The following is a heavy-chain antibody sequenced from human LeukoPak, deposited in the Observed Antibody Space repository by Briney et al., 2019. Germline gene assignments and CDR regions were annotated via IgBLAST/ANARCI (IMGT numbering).Heavy chain of an antibody. D-gene: IGHD5-12*01. J-gene: IGHJ5*02. V-gene: IGHV3-7*01. CDR2: IKQGGSDR. CDR3: ASGAEGYVFDP. Sequence: GGSLRLSCAASGFTFRNYWMSWVRQVPGTGLEWVANIKQGGSDRNYVTSVKGRFTISRDNAKNSLYLQMNSLRAEDTAVYYCASGAEGYVFDPWGQGTLVTVSS. CDR1: GFTFRNYW.